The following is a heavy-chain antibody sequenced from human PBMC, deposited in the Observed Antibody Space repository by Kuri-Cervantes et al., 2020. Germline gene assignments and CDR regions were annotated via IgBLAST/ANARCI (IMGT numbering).Heavy chain of an antibody. D-gene: IGHD3-22*01. V-gene: IGHV3-49*03. CDR3: TRGYDYYDSSGYYY. CDR1: GFTFSSYA. Sequence: GGSLRLSCAASGFTFSSYAMSWFRQAPGKGLEWVGFIRSKAYGGTTEYAASVKGRFTISRDDSKSIAYLQMNSLKTEDTAVYYCTRGYDYYDSSGYYYWGQGTLVTVSS. CDR2: IRSKAYGGTT. J-gene: IGHJ4*02.